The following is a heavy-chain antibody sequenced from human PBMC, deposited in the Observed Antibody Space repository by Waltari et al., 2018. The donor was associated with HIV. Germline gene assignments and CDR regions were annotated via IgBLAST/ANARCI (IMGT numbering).Heavy chain of an antibody. D-gene: IGHD3-22*01. CDR3: AKFGTYGDTMIVVGGWYFDL. V-gene: IGHV3-23*04. CDR1: GFTFSSYA. J-gene: IGHJ2*01. Sequence: EVQLVESGGGLVQPGGSLRLSCAASGFTFSSYAMSWVRQAPGKGLGWVSAISGSGGSTYYADSVKGRFTISRDNSKNTLYLQMNSLRAEDTAVYYCAKFGTYGDTMIVVGGWYFDLWGRGTLVTVSS. CDR2: ISGSGGST.